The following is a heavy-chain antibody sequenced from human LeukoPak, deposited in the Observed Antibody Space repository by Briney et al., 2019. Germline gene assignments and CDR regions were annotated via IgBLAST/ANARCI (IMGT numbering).Heavy chain of an antibody. V-gene: IGHV3-7*01. CDR3: ARGGYYYDSSGYYDY. J-gene: IGHJ4*02. CDR2: IKQDGSEK. D-gene: IGHD3-22*01. Sequence: GGSLRLSCAASGFIFSCYWMSWVRQAPGKGLEWVGNIKQDGSEKYYVDSVKGRFTISRDNAKNSLYLQMNSLRAEDTAVYYCARGGYYYDSSGYYDYWGQGTLVTVSS. CDR1: GFIFSCYW.